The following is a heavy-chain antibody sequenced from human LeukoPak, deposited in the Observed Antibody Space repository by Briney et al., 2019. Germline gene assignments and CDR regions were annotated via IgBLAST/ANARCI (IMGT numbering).Heavy chain of an antibody. J-gene: IGHJ6*02. Sequence: GGSLRLSCAASGFTFSSYAMSWVRQAPGKGLEWVSGISWNSGSIGYADSVKGRFTISRDNAKNSLYLQMNSLRAEDTAVYYCARDELYGDYEDYYYGMDVWGQGTTVTVSS. CDR1: GFTFSSYA. CDR3: ARDELYGDYEDYYYGMDV. D-gene: IGHD4-17*01. V-gene: IGHV3-20*04. CDR2: ISWNSGSI.